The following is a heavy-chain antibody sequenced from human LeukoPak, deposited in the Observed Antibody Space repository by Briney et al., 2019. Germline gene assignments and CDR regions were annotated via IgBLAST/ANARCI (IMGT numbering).Heavy chain of an antibody. CDR1: GFTFNNAW. V-gene: IGHV3-7*01. J-gene: IGHJ6*04. Sequence: PGGSLRLSCAVSGFTFNNAWMSWVRQAPGKGREWVANIKQDGSEKYYVDSVKGRFTISRDNAKNSLYLQMNSLTAEDTAVYYCAEPGITMIGGVWGKGTTVTISS. CDR3: AEPGITMIGGV. CDR2: IKQDGSEK. D-gene: IGHD3-10*02.